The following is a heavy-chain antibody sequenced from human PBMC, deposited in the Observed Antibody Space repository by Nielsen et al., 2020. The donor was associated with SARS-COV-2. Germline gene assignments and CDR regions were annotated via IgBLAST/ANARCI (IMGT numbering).Heavy chain of an antibody. CDR2: ISYDGSEK. D-gene: IGHD5-18*01. CDR1: GFSFSDYA. Sequence: LSLTCAASGFSFSDYAIHWVRQAPGKGLEWVAVISYDGSEKYYGDSVKGRLTISRDNSKSTLYLRMNGLRAEDTAIYYCASAYSYGSDTFDIWGQGTVVTVSS. CDR3: ASAYSYGSDTFDI. V-gene: IGHV3-30*04. J-gene: IGHJ3*02.